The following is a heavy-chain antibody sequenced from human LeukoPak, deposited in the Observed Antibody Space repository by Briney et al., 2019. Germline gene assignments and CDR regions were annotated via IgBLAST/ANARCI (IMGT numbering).Heavy chain of an antibody. D-gene: IGHD4-17*01. CDR2: INPNSGGT. CDR3: ARDPAPRDDGDYSDY. J-gene: IGHJ4*02. Sequence: PVASMKVSCKASGYTFTGYYMHWVRQAPGQGLEWMGWINPNSGGTNYAQKFQGRVTMTRDTSISTAYMELSRLRSDDTAVYYCARDPAPRDDGDYSDYWGQGTLVTVSS. CDR1: GYTFTGYY. V-gene: IGHV1-2*02.